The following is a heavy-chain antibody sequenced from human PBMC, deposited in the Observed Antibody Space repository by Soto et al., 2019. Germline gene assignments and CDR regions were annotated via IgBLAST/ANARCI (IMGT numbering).Heavy chain of an antibody. D-gene: IGHD3-9*01. CDR2: IYYSGST. J-gene: IGHJ6*02. CDR1: GGSISSGGYY. V-gene: IGHV4-31*03. Sequence: SETLSLTCTVSGGSISSGGYYWSWIRQHPGKGLEWIGYIYYSGSTYYNPSLKSRVTISVDTSKNQFSLKLSSVTAADTAVYYCTSARYFDWLYPDYYGMDVWGQGTTVTVSS. CDR3: TSARYFDWLYPDYYGMDV.